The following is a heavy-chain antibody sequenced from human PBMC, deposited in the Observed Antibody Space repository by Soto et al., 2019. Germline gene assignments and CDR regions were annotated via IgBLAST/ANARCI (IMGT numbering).Heavy chain of an antibody. Sequence: GGSLRLSCAASGFTFSSYWMSWVRQAPGKGLEWVANIKQDGSEKYYVDSVKGRFTISRDNAKNSLYLQMNSLRAEDTAVYYCARVIPWYGDDALETGVYYYMDVWGKGTTVTVSS. V-gene: IGHV3-7*01. J-gene: IGHJ6*03. CDR1: GFTFSSYW. D-gene: IGHD4-17*01. CDR3: ARVIPWYGDDALETGVYYYMDV. CDR2: IKQDGSEK.